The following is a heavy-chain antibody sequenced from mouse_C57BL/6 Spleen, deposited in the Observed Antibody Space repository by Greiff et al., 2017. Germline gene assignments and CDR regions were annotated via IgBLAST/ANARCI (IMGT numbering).Heavy chain of an antibody. D-gene: IGHD2-1*01. CDR3: ARQYGNYWYFDV. CDR2: ISGGGGNT. Sequence: EVQVVESGGGLVKPGGSLKLSCAASGFTFSSYTMSWVRQTPEQRLEWVATISGGGGNTYYPDSVKGRFTISRDNAKNTLYLQMSSLRSEDTALYYCARQYGNYWYFDVWGTGTTVTVSS. V-gene: IGHV5-9*01. CDR1: GFTFSSYT. J-gene: IGHJ1*03.